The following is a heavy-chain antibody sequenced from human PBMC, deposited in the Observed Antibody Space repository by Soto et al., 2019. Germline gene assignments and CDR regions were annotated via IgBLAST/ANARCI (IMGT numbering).Heavy chain of an antibody. V-gene: IGHV4-61*01. CDR2: IYYSGSI. J-gene: IGHJ4*02. CDR3: ARYSSSAVFDY. Sequence: SGSLSLPRTPSGGSVSSGSYYWSWIRQPPGEGLEWIGYIYYSGSIDYNPSLKSRVTISADTSKTQFSLMMSSVTAADTAVYCCARYSSSAVFDYWGQGTLVTVSS. D-gene: IGHD6-6*01. CDR1: GGSVSSGSYY.